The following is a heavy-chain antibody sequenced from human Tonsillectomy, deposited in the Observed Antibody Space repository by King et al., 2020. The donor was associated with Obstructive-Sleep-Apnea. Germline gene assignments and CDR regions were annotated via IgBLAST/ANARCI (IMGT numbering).Heavy chain of an antibody. D-gene: IGHD3-16*01. Sequence: VQLVEAGGGLVQPGRSLRLSCAASGFTFRSYGIHWVRQAPGKGLELVAFIRDGGSNKYYADSVKGRFTISRDNSKNTLSLQMDSLRAEDTAVYYCAKDWGQAYFDYWGQGTLVTVSS. V-gene: IGHV3-33*03. J-gene: IGHJ4*02. CDR2: IRDGGSNK. CDR3: AKDWGQAYFDY. CDR1: GFTFRSYG.